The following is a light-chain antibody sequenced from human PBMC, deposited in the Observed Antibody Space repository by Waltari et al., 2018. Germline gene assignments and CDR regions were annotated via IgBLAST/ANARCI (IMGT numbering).Light chain of an antibody. CDR3: QSYDSSLSGSRV. Sequence: QSVLTQPPSVSGTPGQRVAISCTGSSSNIGAGYDVHWYQQLPGTAPKLLIYENPNRPSGVPDRFSASKSGTSASLAITGLQAEDEADYFCQSYDSSLSGSRVFGGGTKLTVL. CDR2: ENP. V-gene: IGLV1-40*01. CDR1: SSNIGAGYD. J-gene: IGLJ3*02.